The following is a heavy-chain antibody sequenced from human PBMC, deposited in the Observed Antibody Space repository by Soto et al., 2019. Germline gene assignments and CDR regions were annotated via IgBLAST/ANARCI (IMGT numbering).Heavy chain of an antibody. D-gene: IGHD4-17*01. CDR2: IYYSGST. V-gene: IGHV4-31*03. CDR3: ASEADYGGSMGGMDV. Sequence: QGRLDESGPGLVKPSETLSLICSVSGGSVNNANYFWNWIRHHPENGLEWIGYIYYSGSTRYNPPSKTRVTLSIDTSKNHFTLRLNSVPVADTPCYFFASEADYGGSMGGMDVWGRGTTVTV. J-gene: IGHJ6*02. CDR1: GGSVNNANYF.